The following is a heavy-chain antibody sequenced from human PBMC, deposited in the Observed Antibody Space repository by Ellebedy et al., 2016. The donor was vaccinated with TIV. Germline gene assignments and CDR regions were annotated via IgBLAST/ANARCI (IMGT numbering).Heavy chain of an antibody. Sequence: MPSETLSLTCAVYGGSFSGYYWSWIRQPPGKGLEWIGYIYYSGSTNYNPSLKSRVTISVDTSKNQFSLKLSSVTAADTAVYYCARDLHGYYDSSGYAFDIWGQGTMVTVSS. J-gene: IGHJ3*02. CDR3: ARDLHGYYDSSGYAFDI. CDR1: GGSFSGYY. CDR2: IYYSGST. D-gene: IGHD3-22*01. V-gene: IGHV4-59*01.